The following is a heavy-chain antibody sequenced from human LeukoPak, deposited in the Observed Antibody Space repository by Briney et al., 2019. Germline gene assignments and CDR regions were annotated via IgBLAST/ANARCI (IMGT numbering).Heavy chain of an antibody. CDR2: ISHSGSA. D-gene: IGHD3-22*01. CDR3: ARLTYYRESNGYWEGGRRAYPYSSYMDV. Sequence: SETLSLTCAVYGGSFSDYYWTWIRKPPGKGLEWVGEISHSGSATYSPSLKSRLTISVDKSKNQFSLKLTSVPAADTAVYYCARLTYYRESNGYWEGGRRAYPYSSYMDVWGKGTTVIISS. CDR1: GGSFSDYY. J-gene: IGHJ6*03. V-gene: IGHV4-34*01.